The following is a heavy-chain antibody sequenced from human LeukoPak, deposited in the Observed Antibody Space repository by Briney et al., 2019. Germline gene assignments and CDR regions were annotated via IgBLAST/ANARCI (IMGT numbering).Heavy chain of an antibody. CDR1: GGSISSSNW. J-gene: IGHJ3*02. V-gene: IGHV4-39*01. Sequence: SETLSLTCAVSGGSISSSNWWSWVRQPPGKGLEWIGSIYYSGSTYYNPSLKSRVTISVDTSKNQFSLKLSSVTAADTAVYYCARHPLQQPNDAFDIWGQGTMVTVSS. D-gene: IGHD6-13*01. CDR2: IYYSGST. CDR3: ARHPLQQPNDAFDI.